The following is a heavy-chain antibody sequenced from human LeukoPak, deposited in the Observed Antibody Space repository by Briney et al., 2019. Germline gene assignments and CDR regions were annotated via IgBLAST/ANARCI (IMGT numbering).Heavy chain of an antibody. CDR3: ARDSSMLRGPLVIYYFDF. CDR1: DFNFITYA. V-gene: IGHV3-23*01. CDR2: ISGGGDVT. J-gene: IGHJ4*02. D-gene: IGHD3-10*01. Sequence: GGSLRLSCAASDFNFITYAMSWVRQAPGKGLEWVSTISGGGDVTYYADSVKGRFTISRDNSKNTLYLQMNSLRVEDTAVYYCARDSSMLRGPLVIYYFDFWGQGTLVTVSS.